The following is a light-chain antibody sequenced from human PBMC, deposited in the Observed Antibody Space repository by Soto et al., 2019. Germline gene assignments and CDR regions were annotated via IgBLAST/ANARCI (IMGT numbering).Light chain of an antibody. CDR1: SSDVGPYNY. J-gene: IGLJ3*02. CDR2: EVN. Sequence: QSALTQPASVSGSPGQWITISCTGTSSDVGPYNYVSWYQHHPGKAPKLMIYEVNNRPSGIYNRFSGSKSGNTASLTISGLQAEDEADYYCSSYTGSRVFGGGTKLTVL. CDR3: SSYTGSRV. V-gene: IGLV2-14*01.